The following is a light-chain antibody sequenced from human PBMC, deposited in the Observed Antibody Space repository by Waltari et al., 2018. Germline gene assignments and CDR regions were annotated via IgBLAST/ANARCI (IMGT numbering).Light chain of an antibody. CDR1: SSDVGFYNY. CDR3: NPYTGRNSWL. CDR2: DVF. V-gene: IGLV2-14*03. J-gene: IGLJ3*02. Sequence: QSALTQPASVSGSPGQSITISCTGSSSDVGFYNYVSWYQQHPGKAPTLIIFDVFALPSGVSKRFSGNKSGKTAYLTISGLQADDEAEYYCNPYTGRNSWLFGGGTKLTVL.